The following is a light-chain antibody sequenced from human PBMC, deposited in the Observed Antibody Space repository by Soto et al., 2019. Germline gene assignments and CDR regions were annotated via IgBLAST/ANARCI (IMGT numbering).Light chain of an antibody. CDR1: SSNIGSNY. V-gene: IGLV1-47*01. J-gene: IGLJ2*01. Sequence: QSVLTQPPSASGTPGQRVTISCSGTSSNIGSNYVYWYQQLPGTATKLLIYMNNQRPSGVPDRFSGSKSGTSASLAISGLRSEDEADYYCAAWDDSLSAVVFGGGTKLTVL. CDR2: MNN. CDR3: AAWDDSLSAVV.